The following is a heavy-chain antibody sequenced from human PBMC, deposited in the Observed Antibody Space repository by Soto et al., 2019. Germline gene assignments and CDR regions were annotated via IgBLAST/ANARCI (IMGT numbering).Heavy chain of an antibody. Sequence: SETLSLTCAVSVASISSDNRLTWVRQPPGEGLEWIGEISQSGTTKYNPSLASRVTISVDKSKNQFSLRLTSMTAAVTAVYYCAKKVPAALRLYYFFGLDVWGQGTTVTVSS. J-gene: IGHJ6*02. CDR1: VASISSDNR. D-gene: IGHD2-15*01. V-gene: IGHV4-4*02. CDR2: ISQSGTT. CDR3: AKKVPAALRLYYFFGLDV.